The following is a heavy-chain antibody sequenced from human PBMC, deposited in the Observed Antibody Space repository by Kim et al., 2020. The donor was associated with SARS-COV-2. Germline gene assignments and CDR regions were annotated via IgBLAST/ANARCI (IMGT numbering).Heavy chain of an antibody. V-gene: IGHV3-23*01. D-gene: IGHD4-4*01. CDR2: ISDSAGGT. CDR1: GFTFSNCA. J-gene: IGHJ4*02. CDR3: AKLESTHSNYVPPGY. Sequence: GGSLRLSCAASGFTFSNCAMTWVRQAPGKGLEWVSTISDSAGGTYYADSVKGRFTISRDNSESTLYLQMNSLRAEDTAVYYCAKLESTHSNYVPPGYWGQGTVVTVSS.